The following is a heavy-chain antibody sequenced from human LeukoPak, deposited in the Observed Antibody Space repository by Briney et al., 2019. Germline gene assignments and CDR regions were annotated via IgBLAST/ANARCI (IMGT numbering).Heavy chain of an antibody. V-gene: IGHV4-59*08. Sequence: SETLSLTCTVSGGSISNNYWSWIRQPPGKGLEWIGYIYYSGNTNYNPSLKSRVAISVDTSKNQFSLKLTSATAADTAVYYCARLIARGPFDYWGQGTLVTVSS. D-gene: IGHD2/OR15-2a*01. CDR1: GGSISNNY. CDR2: IYYSGNT. J-gene: IGHJ4*02. CDR3: ARLIARGPFDY.